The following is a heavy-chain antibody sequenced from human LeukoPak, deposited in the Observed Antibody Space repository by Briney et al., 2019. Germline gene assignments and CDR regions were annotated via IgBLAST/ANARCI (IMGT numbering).Heavy chain of an antibody. CDR3: ARVLVVITTYYFDY. CDR2: IYYSGST. D-gene: IGHD3-22*01. Sequence: PSQTLSLTCTVSGGSFSSGGYYWSWIRKHPGKGLEWIGYIYYSGSTYYNPSLKSRVTISVDTSKNQFSLKLSSVTAADTAVYYCARVLVVITTYYFDYWGQGTLVTVSS. CDR1: GGSFSSGGYY. V-gene: IGHV4-31*03. J-gene: IGHJ4*02.